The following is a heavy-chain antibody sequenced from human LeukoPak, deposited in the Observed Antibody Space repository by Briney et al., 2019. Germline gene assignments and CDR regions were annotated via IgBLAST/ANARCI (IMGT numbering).Heavy chain of an antibody. V-gene: IGHV4-39*01. D-gene: IGHD5-18*01. CDR2: IDSSGTT. Sequence: PSETLSLTCTVSGASISRDTYFWGWIRQSPEKGLEWIESIDSSGTTHYNSSLKSRVIISVDTSKNQVSLNLTSVTSADTAVYYCARHGYIQFWLYWGQGTQVIVSS. J-gene: IGHJ4*02. CDR3: ARHGYIQFWLY. CDR1: GASISRDTYF.